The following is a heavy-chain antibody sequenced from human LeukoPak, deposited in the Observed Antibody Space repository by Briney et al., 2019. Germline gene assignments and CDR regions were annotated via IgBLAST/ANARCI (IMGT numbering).Heavy chain of an antibody. D-gene: IGHD1-14*01. CDR3: VRKNRDFNAAFDI. J-gene: IGHJ3*02. Sequence: GGSLRLSCTASGFTVSNNYMSWVRQAPGKGLEWVSISYSDSNTNYADSVKGRFTISRDTSQNTLSLQMNSLRAEDTAVYYCVRKNRDFNAAFDIWVQGTVVTVSS. V-gene: IGHV3-53*01. CDR2: SYSDSNT. CDR1: GFTVSNNY.